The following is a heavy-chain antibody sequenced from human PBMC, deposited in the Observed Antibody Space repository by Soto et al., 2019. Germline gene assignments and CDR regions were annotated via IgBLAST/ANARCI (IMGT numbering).Heavy chain of an antibody. CDR1: GFTFISYS. J-gene: IGHJ4*02. D-gene: IGHD3-22*01. CDR2: ISGSSAYI. Sequence: PGGSLRLSCAASGFTFISYSMNWVRQAPGKGLEWVSSISGSSAYIYYADSVKGRFTISRDNAKNSLYLQMNSLRAEDTAVYYCARGSYYYDSSGYYHYWGQGTLVTVSS. V-gene: IGHV3-21*01. CDR3: ARGSYYYDSSGYYHY.